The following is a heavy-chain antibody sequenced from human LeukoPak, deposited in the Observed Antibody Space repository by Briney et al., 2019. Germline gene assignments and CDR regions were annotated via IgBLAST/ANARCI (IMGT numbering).Heavy chain of an antibody. Sequence: GRSLRLSCAASGFTFSSYVMHWVRQAPGKGLEWVAVIWYDGSNKYYADSVKGRFTISRDNSKNTLYLQMNSLRAEDTAVYYCARDRDSSSWSHFDYWGQGTLVTVSS. CDR1: GFTFSSYV. CDR2: IWYDGSNK. J-gene: IGHJ4*02. CDR3: ARDRDSSSWSHFDY. V-gene: IGHV3-33*08. D-gene: IGHD6-13*01.